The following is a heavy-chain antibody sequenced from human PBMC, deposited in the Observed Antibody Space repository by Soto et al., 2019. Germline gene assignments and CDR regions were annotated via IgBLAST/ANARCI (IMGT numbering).Heavy chain of an antibody. J-gene: IGHJ5*02. CDR3: ARGGSGWLRPRPGNWFDP. CDR1: GGSISSGGYY. Sequence: PSETLSLTCTVSGGSISSGGYYWSWIRQHPGKGLEWIGYIYYSGSTYYNPSLKSRVTISVDTSKNQFSLKLSSVTAADTAVYYCARGGSGWLRPRPGNWFDPWGQGTLVTVSS. V-gene: IGHV4-31*03. CDR2: IYYSGST. D-gene: IGHD6-25*01.